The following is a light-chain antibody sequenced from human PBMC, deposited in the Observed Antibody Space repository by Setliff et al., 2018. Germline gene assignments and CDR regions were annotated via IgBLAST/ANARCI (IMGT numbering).Light chain of an antibody. CDR1: QGISNY. J-gene: IGKJ3*01. CDR2: AAS. CDR3: QKCNSAPFT. Sequence: DIQMTQSPSSLSASVGDRVTITCRASQGISNYLAWYQQKPGKVPKLLIYAASTLQSGVSSRFSGSGSGTDFTLTISSLQPEDVASYYCQKCNSAPFTVGPGTKVDIK. V-gene: IGKV1-27*01.